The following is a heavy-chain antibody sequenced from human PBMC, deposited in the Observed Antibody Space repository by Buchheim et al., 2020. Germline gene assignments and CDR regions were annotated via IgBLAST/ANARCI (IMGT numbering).Heavy chain of an antibody. CDR2: INHSGST. D-gene: IGHD3-3*01. CDR1: GGSFSGYY. CDR3: ARGGGQNDYDFWSGYYGGYGMDV. J-gene: IGHJ6*02. Sequence: QVQLQQWGAGLLKPSETLSLTCAVYGGSFSGYYWSWIRQPPGKGLEWIGEINHSGSTNYNPSLKSRVTISVDTSKNQSSLKLSSVTAADTAVYYCARGGGQNDYDFWSGYYGGYGMDVWGQGTT. V-gene: IGHV4-34*01.